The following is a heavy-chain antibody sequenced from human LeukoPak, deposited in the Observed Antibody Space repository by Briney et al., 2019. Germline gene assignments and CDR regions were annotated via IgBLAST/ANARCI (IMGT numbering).Heavy chain of an antibody. V-gene: IGHV2-70*11. D-gene: IGHD3-22*01. CDR3: ARTAYYYDSSASSFFDH. CDR1: GFSLRTSGMC. CDR2: IDWDDDK. J-gene: IGHJ4*02. Sequence: SGPALVKPSQTLTLTCTFSGFSLRTSGMCVSWIRQPPGKALEWLARIDWDDDKYYSTSLKTRLTISKDTSKNQVVLTMTNMDPVDTATYYCARTAYYYDSSASSFFDHWGQGTLVTVSS.